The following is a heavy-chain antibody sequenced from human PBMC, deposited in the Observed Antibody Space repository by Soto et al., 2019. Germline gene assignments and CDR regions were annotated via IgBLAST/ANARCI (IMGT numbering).Heavy chain of an antibody. CDR1: GGTFSSYA. D-gene: IGHD3-10*01. V-gene: IGHV1-69*12. Sequence: QVQLVQSGAEVKKPGSSVKVSCKASGGTFSSYAISWVRQAPGQGLEWMGGIIPIFGTANYAQKFQGRVTLTADETTSTVYMELSSLRSEDTAVYYCARERDYCGYYFDYWGQGTLVTVSS. J-gene: IGHJ4*02. CDR2: IIPIFGTA. CDR3: ARERDYCGYYFDY.